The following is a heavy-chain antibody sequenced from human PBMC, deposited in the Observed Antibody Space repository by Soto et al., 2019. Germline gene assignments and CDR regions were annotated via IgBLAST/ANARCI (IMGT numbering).Heavy chain of an antibody. Sequence: PGGSLRLSCAASGFNFGNYAISWVRQAPGKGPEWVSSICGGGNTYYADSVKGRFTISRDNSKNIVFLQMNTLRADDAAVYYCAMPRNTGSYPLKLVFASWGQGTLVIGTS. CDR1: GFNFGNYA. V-gene: IGHV3-23*01. CDR3: AMPRNTGSYPLKLVFAS. D-gene: IGHD1-26*01. CDR2: ICGGGNT. J-gene: IGHJ4*02.